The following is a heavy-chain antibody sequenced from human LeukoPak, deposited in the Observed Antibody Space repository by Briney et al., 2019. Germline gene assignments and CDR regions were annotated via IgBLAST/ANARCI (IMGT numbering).Heavy chain of an antibody. D-gene: IGHD6-19*01. CDR1: GGSFSSSSYY. V-gene: IGHV4-39*01. CDR3: ARQYSSGWYWFDP. J-gene: IGHJ5*02. CDR2: IYYSGST. Sequence: PSETLSLTCTVSGGSFSSSSYYWGWLRQPPGMGLEWVGSIYYSGSTYYNPSLKSRITISVDTSKNQFSLKLSSVTAADTAVYYGARQYSSGWYWFDPWGQGTLVTVSS.